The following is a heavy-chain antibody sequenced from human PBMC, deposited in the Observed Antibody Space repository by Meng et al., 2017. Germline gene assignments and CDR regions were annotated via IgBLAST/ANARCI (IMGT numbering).Heavy chain of an antibody. V-gene: IGHV1-8*01. CDR1: GYTLTSYD. CDR3: ARYVAVAGVDY. Sequence: QVHLVQSGGEVKKPGASCKVSCKASGYTLTSYDINWVRQATGQGLEWMGWMNPNSGNTGYAQKFQGRVTMTRNTSISTAYMELSSLRSEDTAVYYCARYVAVAGVDYWGQGTLVTVSS. J-gene: IGHJ4*02. CDR2: MNPNSGNT. D-gene: IGHD6-19*01.